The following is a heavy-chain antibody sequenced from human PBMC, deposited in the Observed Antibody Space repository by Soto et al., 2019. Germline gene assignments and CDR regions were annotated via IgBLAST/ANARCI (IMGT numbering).Heavy chain of an antibody. CDR2: ISYDGSNK. Sequence: QVQLVESGGGVVQPGRSLRLCCAASGFTFSSYGMHWVRQAPGKGLEWVAVISYDGSNKYYADSVKGRFTISRDNSKNTLYLQMNSLRAEDTAVYYCAKEEGGGEADFWSGDPDYWGQGTLVTVSS. D-gene: IGHD3-3*01. V-gene: IGHV3-30*18. J-gene: IGHJ4*02. CDR1: GFTFSSYG. CDR3: AKEEGGGEADFWSGDPDY.